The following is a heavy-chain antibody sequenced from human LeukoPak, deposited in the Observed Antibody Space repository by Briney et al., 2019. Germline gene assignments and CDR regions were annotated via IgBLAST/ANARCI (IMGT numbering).Heavy chain of an antibody. CDR1: GFTFSSYA. D-gene: IGHD1-26*01. CDR3: AKYGPQHSGSSHFDY. J-gene: IGHJ4*02. CDR2: IRDSGSST. Sequence: GGALRLSCAASGFTFSSYAMSWVRQAPGKGLEWVSAIRDSGSSTQYADSVKGRFTTSRDNSKNTLFLQINSLRAEDPAIYYCAKYGPQHSGSSHFDYWGQGALVTVSS. V-gene: IGHV3-23*01.